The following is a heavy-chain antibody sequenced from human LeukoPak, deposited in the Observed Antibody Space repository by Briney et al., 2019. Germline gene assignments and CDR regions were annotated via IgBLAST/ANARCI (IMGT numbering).Heavy chain of an antibody. CDR1: GGSISSSSYY. CDR3: ARGSLLLFFFDY. Sequence: SETLSLTCTVSGGSISSSSYYWGWIGQPPGKGLEWIGSIYYSGSTYYNPSLKSRVTISVDTSKNQFSLKLSSVTAADTAVYYCARGSLLLFFFDYWGQGTLVTVSS. D-gene: IGHD2-21*01. CDR2: IYYSGST. V-gene: IGHV4-39*07. J-gene: IGHJ4*02.